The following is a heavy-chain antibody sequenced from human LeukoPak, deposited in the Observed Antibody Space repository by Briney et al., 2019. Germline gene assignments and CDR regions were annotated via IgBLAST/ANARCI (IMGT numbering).Heavy chain of an antibody. CDR2: IYGGGTT. V-gene: IGHV3-53*01. CDR1: GFTVSNNY. D-gene: IGHD4-17*01. CDR3: ARAPNYGDYGGQ. Sequence: GGSLRLSCAASGFTVSNNYMSWVRQAPGKGLEWVSLIYGGGTTYYADSVKGRFTISSDSSKNTLYLQMNSLGAEDTAVYYCARAPNYGDYGGQWGRGTLVTVSS. J-gene: IGHJ4*02.